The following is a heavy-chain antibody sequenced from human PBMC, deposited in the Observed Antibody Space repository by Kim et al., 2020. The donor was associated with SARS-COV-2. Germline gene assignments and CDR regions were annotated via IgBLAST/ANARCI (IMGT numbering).Heavy chain of an antibody. Sequence: GGSLRLSCAASGFTFSSYAMHWVRQAPGKGLEWVAVISYDGSNKYYADSVKGRFTISRDNSKNTLYLQMNSLRAEDTAVYYCARVLVVTPYYYYGMDVWGQGTTVTVSS. J-gene: IGHJ6*02. CDR3: ARVLVVTPYYYYGMDV. D-gene: IGHD2-15*01. V-gene: IGHV3-30-3*01. CDR2: ISYDGSNK. CDR1: GFTFSSYA.